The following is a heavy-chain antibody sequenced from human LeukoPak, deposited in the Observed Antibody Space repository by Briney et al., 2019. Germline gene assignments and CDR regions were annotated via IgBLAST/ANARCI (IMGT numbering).Heavy chain of an antibody. CDR1: GFTFSSYS. J-gene: IGHJ6*02. CDR3: AGCGPNIQYSKGMDV. Sequence: GGSLRLSCAASGFTFSSYSMNWVRQAPGKGLEWVSSISSSSSYIYYADSVKGRFTISRDNAKNSLYLQMNSLRAEDTAVYYCAGCGPNIQYSKGMDVWGQGTTVTVSS. V-gene: IGHV3-21*01. CDR2: ISSSSSYI. D-gene: IGHD6-6*01.